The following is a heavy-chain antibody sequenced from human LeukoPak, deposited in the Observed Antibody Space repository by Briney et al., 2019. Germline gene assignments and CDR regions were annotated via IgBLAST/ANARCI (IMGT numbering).Heavy chain of an antibody. CDR2: IHYSGST. CDR1: GGSISGYY. CDR3: ARDKRSYGMDV. Sequence: SETLSLTCTVSGGSISGYYWSWIRQPPGKGLEYIGYIHYSGSTTYNPSLKSRVTISVDTSKNQFSLKMNSVTAADTAVYYCARDKRSYGMDVGGQGTTVTVSS. V-gene: IGHV4-59*12. J-gene: IGHJ6*02.